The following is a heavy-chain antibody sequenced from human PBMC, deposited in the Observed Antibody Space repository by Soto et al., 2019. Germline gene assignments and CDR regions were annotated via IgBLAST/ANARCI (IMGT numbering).Heavy chain of an antibody. V-gene: IGHV3-21*01. CDR2: ISSSSSYI. J-gene: IGHJ5*02. CDR3: ARDPYSGYDYWFDP. CDR1: GFTFSSYS. D-gene: IGHD5-12*01. Sequence: GGSLRLSCAASGFTFSSYSMNWVRQAPGKGLEWVSSISSSSSYIYYADSVKGRFTISRDNAKNSLYLQMNSLRAEDTAVYYCARDPYSGYDYWFDPWGQGTLVTVSS.